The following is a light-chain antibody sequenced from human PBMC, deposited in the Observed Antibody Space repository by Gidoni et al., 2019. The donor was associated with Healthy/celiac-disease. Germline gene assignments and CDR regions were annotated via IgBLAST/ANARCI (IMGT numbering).Light chain of an antibody. J-gene: IGKJ1*01. Sequence: EIVMTQSPATLSVSPGERATLSCRASQRVSSNLAWYPQKPGQAPRLLIYGASPRATGIPARFRGSGSGPEFTLTISSLQSADFAVYYCQQYNNWPRTFGQGTKVEIK. CDR3: QQYNNWPRT. CDR2: GAS. V-gene: IGKV3-15*01. CDR1: QRVSSN.